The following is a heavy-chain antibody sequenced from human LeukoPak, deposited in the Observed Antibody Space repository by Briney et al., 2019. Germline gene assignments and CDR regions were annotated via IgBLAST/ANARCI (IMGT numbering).Heavy chain of an antibody. J-gene: IGHJ1*01. D-gene: IGHD1-26*01. CDR2: INTDGSST. Sequence: PGGSLRLSCAASGFTFSSYWMHWVRQAPGKGLAWVSRINTDGSSTSYADTVKGRFTISRDNAKNTLYLQMNSLRAEDTAVYYCARERTEWELLPGYFQHWGQGTLVTVSS. CDR1: GFTFSSYW. V-gene: IGHV3-74*01. CDR3: ARERTEWELLPGYFQH.